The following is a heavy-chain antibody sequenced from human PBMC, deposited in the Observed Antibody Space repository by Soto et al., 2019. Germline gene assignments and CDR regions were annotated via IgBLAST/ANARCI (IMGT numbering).Heavy chain of an antibody. CDR2: INYRGTT. J-gene: IGHJ4*02. D-gene: IGHD2-15*01. Sequence: QVQLQESGPGLVKPSQTLSLTCTVSGGSIIDGQTYLNWIRQHPERGLEWMGYINYRGTTTYSPALNSRLLLSVDTSKNQFSLTLTSVTAADTAVYYCARDAPGVAPFWGQGTLVTVSS. CDR3: ARDAPGVAPF. CDR1: GGSIIDGQTY. V-gene: IGHV4-31*03.